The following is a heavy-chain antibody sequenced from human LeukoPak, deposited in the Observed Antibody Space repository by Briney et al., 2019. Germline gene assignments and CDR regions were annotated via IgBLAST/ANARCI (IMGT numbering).Heavy chain of an antibody. CDR2: INHSGST. CDR3: ARGLEIAAYYYMDV. CDR1: GGSFSGYY. D-gene: IGHD6-25*01. Sequence: PSETLSLTCAVYGGSFSGYYWSWIRQPPGKGLEWIGEINHSGSTNYNPSLKSRVTISVDTSKNQFSLKLSSATAADTAVYYCARGLEIAAYYYMDVWGKGTTVTVSS. J-gene: IGHJ6*03. V-gene: IGHV4-34*01.